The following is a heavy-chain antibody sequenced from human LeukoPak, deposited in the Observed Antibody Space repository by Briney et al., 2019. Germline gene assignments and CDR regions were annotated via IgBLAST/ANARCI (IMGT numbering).Heavy chain of an antibody. V-gene: IGHV3-74*01. CDR3: ARPETQYSSGLDGFDI. D-gene: IGHD6-19*01. CDR1: GFTFSTYW. J-gene: IGHJ3*02. CDR2: INSDGGRT. Sequence: GGSLRLSCAASGFTFSTYWMHWVRQAPGKGLVWVSRINSDGGRTTYADSVKGRFTISRDNAKNTLYLQMNSLRTEDTAVYYCARPETQYSSGLDGFDIWGQGTMVTVSS.